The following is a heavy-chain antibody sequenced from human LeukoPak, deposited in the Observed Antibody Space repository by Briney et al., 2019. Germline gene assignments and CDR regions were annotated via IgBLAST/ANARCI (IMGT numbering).Heavy chain of an antibody. J-gene: IGHJ5*02. CDR1: GGTFSSYA. D-gene: IGHD1-26*01. V-gene: IGHV1-69*05. Sequence: SVKVSCKASGGTFSSYAISWVRQAPGQGLEWMGRIIPIFGTANYAQKFQGRVTITTDESTSTAYMELSSLRSDDTAVYYCARVLWEENNWFDPWGQGTLVTVSS. CDR3: ARVLWEENNWFDP. CDR2: IIPIFGTA.